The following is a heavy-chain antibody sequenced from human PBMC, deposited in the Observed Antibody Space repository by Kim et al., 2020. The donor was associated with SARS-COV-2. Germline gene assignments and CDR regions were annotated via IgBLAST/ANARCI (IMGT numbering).Heavy chain of an antibody. V-gene: IGHV3-33*06. D-gene: IGHD4-17*01. J-gene: IGHJ6*02. CDR3: AKDLLTTVTTAGYGMDV. CDR2: IWYDGSNK. Sequence: EGSLRLSCAASGFTFDSYGMHWVRQAPGKGLEWVAVIWYDGSNKYYADSVKGRFTISRDNSKNTLYLQMNSLRAEDTAVYYCAKDLLTTVTTAGYGMDVWGQGTTVTVSS. CDR1: GFTFDSYG.